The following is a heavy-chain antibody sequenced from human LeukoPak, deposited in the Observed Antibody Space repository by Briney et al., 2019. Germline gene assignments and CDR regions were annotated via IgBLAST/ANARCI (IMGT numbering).Heavy chain of an antibody. CDR3: ARQGRGANFDY. V-gene: IGHV3-13*01. D-gene: IGHD1-26*01. J-gene: IGHJ4*02. CDR2: IGTAGDT. Sequence: GGSLRLSCAASGFTFSSYDMHWVRQATGKGLEWVSAIGTAGDTYYPGSAKGRFTISRENAKNSLYLQMNSLRAGDTAVYYCARQGRGANFDYWGQGTLVTVSS. CDR1: GFTFSSYD.